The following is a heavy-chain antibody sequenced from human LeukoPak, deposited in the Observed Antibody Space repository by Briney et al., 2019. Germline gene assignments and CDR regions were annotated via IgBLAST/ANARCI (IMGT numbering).Heavy chain of an antibody. V-gene: IGHV3-30*03. CDR1: GFTFSSYG. D-gene: IGHD6-19*01. CDR3: ATDTGYSSGWGAFDI. CDR2: ISYDGSNK. J-gene: IGHJ3*02. Sequence: GGSLRLSCAASGFTFSSYGMHWVRQAPGKGLEWVAVISYDGSNKYYADSVKGRFTISRDNSKNTLYLQMNSLRAEDTAVYHCATDTGYSSGWGAFDIWGQGTMVTVSS.